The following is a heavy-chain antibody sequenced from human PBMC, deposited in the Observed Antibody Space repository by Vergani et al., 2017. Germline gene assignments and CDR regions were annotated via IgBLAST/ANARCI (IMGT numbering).Heavy chain of an antibody. Sequence: QVQLQESGPGLVKPSETLSLTCTVSGGSISSYYWSWIRQPPGKGLEWIGYIYYSGSTNYNPSLKSRVTISVDTSKNQFSLKLSSVTAADTAVYYCARARGYGYYGWYYYYYMDVWGKGTTVTVSS. D-gene: IGHD4-17*01. CDR3: ARARGYGYYGWYYYYYMDV. CDR2: IYYSGST. J-gene: IGHJ6*03. V-gene: IGHV4-59*01. CDR1: GGSISSYY.